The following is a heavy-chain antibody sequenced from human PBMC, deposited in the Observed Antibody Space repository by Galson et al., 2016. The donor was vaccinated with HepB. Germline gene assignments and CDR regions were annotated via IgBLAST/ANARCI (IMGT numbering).Heavy chain of an antibody. CDR2: TRQDGGEN. D-gene: IGHD6-19*01. J-gene: IGHJ4*02. V-gene: IGHV3-7*03. Sequence: SLRLSCAASGFTFSNNWMGWVRQGPGKGLEWVANTRQDGGENYYLDSVKGRFTISRDNAKNSLYLEMNSLRAEDTAGYYCTRDGSGWSSNWGQGTLVTVSS. CDR3: TRDGSGWSSN. CDR1: GFTFSNNW.